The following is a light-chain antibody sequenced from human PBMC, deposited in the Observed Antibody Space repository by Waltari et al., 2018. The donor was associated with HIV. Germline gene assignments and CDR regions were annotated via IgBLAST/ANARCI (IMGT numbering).Light chain of an antibody. Sequence: HSALTQPASVSGSPGQSITISCTGTISHVGGYNYVSWYQQHPGKAPKLMIYEVSNRPSGVSNRFPGSKSGNTASLTISGLQAEDEADYYCSSYTSSNTLVVFGGGTKLTVL. V-gene: IGLV2-14*01. CDR1: ISHVGGYNY. CDR2: EVS. CDR3: SSYTSSNTLVV. J-gene: IGLJ2*01.